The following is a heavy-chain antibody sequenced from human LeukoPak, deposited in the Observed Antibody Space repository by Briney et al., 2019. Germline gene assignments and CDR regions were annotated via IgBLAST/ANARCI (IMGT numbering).Heavy chain of an antibody. CDR2: ISYDGSNK. CDR1: GFTFSSYG. Sequence: PGGSLRLSCAASGFTFSSYGMHWVRQAPGKGLEWVAVISYDGSNKYYADSVKGRFTISRDNSKNTLYLQMNSLRAEDTAVYYCAKSNGDSLVDWGQGTLVTVSS. V-gene: IGHV3-30*18. D-gene: IGHD4-17*01. J-gene: IGHJ4*02. CDR3: AKSNGDSLVD.